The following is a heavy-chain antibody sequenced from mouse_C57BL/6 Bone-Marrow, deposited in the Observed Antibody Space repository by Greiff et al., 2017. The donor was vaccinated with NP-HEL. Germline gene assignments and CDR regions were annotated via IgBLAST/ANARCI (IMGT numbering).Heavy chain of an antibody. Sequence: QVQLQQSGPGLVAPSQSLSITCTVSGFSLTSYAISWVRQPPGKGLEWLGVIWTGGGTNYNSALKSSMSIRKDNSKGQVFLIMNSLQTDDTPKYYCAINWEGGYFDYWVQGTTLTGSS. J-gene: IGHJ2*01. CDR1: GFSLTSYA. V-gene: IGHV2-9-1*01. D-gene: IGHD4-1*01. CDR3: AINWEGGYFDY. CDR2: IWTGGGT.